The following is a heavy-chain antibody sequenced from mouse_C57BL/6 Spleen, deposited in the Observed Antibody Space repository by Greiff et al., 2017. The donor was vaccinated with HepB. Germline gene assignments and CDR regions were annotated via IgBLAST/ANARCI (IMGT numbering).Heavy chain of an antibody. CDR2: INYDGSST. Sequence: EVMLVESEGGLVQPGSSMKLSCTASGFTFSDYYMAWVRQVPEKGLEWVANINYDGSSTYYLDSLKSRFIISRDNATNILYLQVSSLKSEDTATYYCARGRDSNYFDYWGQGTTLTVSS. V-gene: IGHV5-16*01. CDR3: ARGRDSNYFDY. D-gene: IGHD2-5*01. CDR1: GFTFSDYY. J-gene: IGHJ2*01.